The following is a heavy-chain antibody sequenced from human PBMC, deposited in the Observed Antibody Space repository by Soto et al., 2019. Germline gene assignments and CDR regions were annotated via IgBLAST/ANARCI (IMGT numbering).Heavy chain of an antibody. D-gene: IGHD2-2*03. CDR3: ARDGYCSSTSCSNWFDP. J-gene: IGHJ5*02. V-gene: IGHV3-30-3*01. CDR2: ISYDGSNK. Sequence: QVQLVESGGGVVQPGRSLRLSCAASGFTFSSYAMHWVRQAPGKGLEWVAVISYDGSNKYYADSVKGRFTISRDNSKKTLYLQMNSLRAEDTAVYYCARDGYCSSTSCSNWFDPWGQGTLVTVSS. CDR1: GFTFSSYA.